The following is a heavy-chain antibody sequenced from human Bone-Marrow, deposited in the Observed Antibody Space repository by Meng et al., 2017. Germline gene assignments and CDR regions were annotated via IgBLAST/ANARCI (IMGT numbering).Heavy chain of an antibody. J-gene: IGHJ4*02. CDR1: GFTFSSYW. CDR3: ARFTPFDY. CDR2: INTDGSST. Sequence: EVYLVESGGALVQPGGSLRLSCTASGFTFSSYWMHWVRQAPGKGPVWVSRINTDGSSTDYADSVKGRFTISRDNAKNTLYLQMNSLRAEDTAMYYCARFTPFDYWGQGTLVTVSS. V-gene: IGHV3-74*01.